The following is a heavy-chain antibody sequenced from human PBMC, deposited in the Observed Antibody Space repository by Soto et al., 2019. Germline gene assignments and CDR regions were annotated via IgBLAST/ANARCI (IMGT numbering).Heavy chain of an antibody. D-gene: IGHD6-6*01. Sequence: GGSLRLSCAASGFTFSSYAMSWVRQAPGKGLEWVSAISGSGGSTYYADSVKGRFTISRDNSKNTLYLQMNSLRAEDTAVYYCARSVAARRDYFDYWGQGTLVTVSS. V-gene: IGHV3-23*01. CDR3: ARSVAARRDYFDY. J-gene: IGHJ4*02. CDR2: ISGSGGST. CDR1: GFTFSSYA.